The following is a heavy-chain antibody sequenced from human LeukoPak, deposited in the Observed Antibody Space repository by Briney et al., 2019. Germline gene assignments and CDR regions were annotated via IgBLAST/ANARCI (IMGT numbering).Heavy chain of an antibody. D-gene: IGHD3-22*01. CDR1: GGSISSRTVY. CDR2: INYSGYT. J-gene: IGHJ4*02. Sequence: PSETLSLTCTVSGGSISSRTVYWGWIRQPPGKGLEWIGGINYSGYTYYNPSLKSRVTISVDTPKNQFSLKLSSVTAADTAAYYCARPGYYDNSGFNFDYWGQGTLVTVSS. V-gene: IGHV4-39*01. CDR3: ARPGYYDNSGFNFDY.